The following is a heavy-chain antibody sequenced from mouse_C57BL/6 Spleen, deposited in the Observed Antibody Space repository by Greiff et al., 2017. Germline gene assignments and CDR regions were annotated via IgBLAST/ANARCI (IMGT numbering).Heavy chain of an antibody. Sequence: VKLQQPGAELVMPGASVKLSCKASGYTFTSYWMHWVKQRPGQGLEWIGEIDPSDSYTNYNQKFKGKSTLTVDKSSSTAYMQLSSLTSEDSAVYYCARGADYWGQGTTLTVSS. CDR3: ARGADY. V-gene: IGHV1-69*01. CDR2: IDPSDSYT. CDR1: GYTFTSYW. J-gene: IGHJ2*01.